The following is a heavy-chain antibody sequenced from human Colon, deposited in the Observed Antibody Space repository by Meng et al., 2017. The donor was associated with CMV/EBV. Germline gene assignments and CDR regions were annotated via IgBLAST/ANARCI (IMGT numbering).Heavy chain of an antibody. CDR2: IRYDGNYK. CDR3: TREDDISGTSSLAF. J-gene: IGHJ4*02. V-gene: IGHV3-30*02. CDR1: GFTFSSYW. Sequence: GESLKISCAASGFTFSSYWMHWVRQAPGKGLEWVAFIRYDGNYKYYTESVKGRFTISRDNSKNTLYLQMNSLRDEDAAVYYCTREDDISGTSSLAFWGQGTLVTVSS. D-gene: IGHD1/OR15-1a*01.